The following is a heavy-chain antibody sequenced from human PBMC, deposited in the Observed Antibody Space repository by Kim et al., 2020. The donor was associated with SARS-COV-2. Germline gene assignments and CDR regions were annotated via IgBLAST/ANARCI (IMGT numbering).Heavy chain of an antibody. D-gene: IGHD3-16*01. Sequence: GGSLRLSCAASGFSFSDSAMHWVRQPSGKGLEWVGRIRSKANNHATTDAAPGKVRVTSSSDDSKNAVYLQRNIPKTEDTSGSYFTRVLGRPLSFWDA. CDR3: TRVLGRPLSFWDA. J-gene: IGHJ3*01. V-gene: IGHV3-73*01. CDR2: IRSKANNHAT. CDR1: GFSFSDSA.